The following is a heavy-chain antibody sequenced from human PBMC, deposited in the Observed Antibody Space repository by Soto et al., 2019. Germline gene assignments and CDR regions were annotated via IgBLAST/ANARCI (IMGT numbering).Heavy chain of an antibody. CDR2: IYYRGTT. CDR3: ARHPTIARFENGLDV. D-gene: IGHD1-1*01. Sequence: PSETLSLTCTVSSGSVSGYYWSWIRQPPGKGLEWIGYIYYRGTTIYSPSLDRRVTLSVDTAKDQASLKLTSVTPADTAVYYCARHPTIARFENGLDVWGHGTMVTVSS. J-gene: IGHJ6*02. V-gene: IGHV4-59*08. CDR1: SGSVSGYY.